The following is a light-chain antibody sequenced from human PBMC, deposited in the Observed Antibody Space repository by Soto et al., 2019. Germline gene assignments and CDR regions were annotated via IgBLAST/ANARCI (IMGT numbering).Light chain of an antibody. J-gene: IGKJ2*01. CDR2: GAS. CDR1: QRVSSTY. Sequence: EIVLTQAPGTLSLSPGERATHSCRASQRVSSTYLAWYQQKPGQAPRVLVYGASNRATGIPDRFSGSGSGTDFTLTISRLEPEDFAVYFGQQYGTSPPFTFGPGTK. CDR3: QQYGTSPPFT. V-gene: IGKV3-20*01.